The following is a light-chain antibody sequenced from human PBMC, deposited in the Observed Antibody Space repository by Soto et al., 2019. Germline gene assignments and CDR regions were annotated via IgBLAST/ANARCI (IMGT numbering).Light chain of an antibody. CDR3: SSFAGSYSHYV. J-gene: IGLJ1*01. CDR2: QVN. CDR1: SSDIGVYDF. V-gene: IGLV2-8*01. Sequence: QSLLPHPPSATWSPGQSVTISWTGTSSDIGVYDFVSWYQQHPGKAPKLIIYQVNQRPSGVPDRFSGSKSGNTASLTVSGLRPEDDADYFCSSFAGSYSHYVFGTGTKVTVL.